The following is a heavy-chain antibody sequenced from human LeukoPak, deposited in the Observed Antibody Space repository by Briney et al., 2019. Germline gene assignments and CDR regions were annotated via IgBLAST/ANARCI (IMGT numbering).Heavy chain of an antibody. CDR1: GFTFSSHG. V-gene: IGHV3-23*01. J-gene: IGHJ4*02. Sequence: PGGSLRLSCAASGFTFSSHGMCWVRQAPGRGLEWVSSISIGGDTTYSDSVKGRFTISRDNSKNTLYLQLDSLRAEDTAIYYCAKEIRPNDCWGPGTLVTVSS. CDR2: ISIGGDTT. CDR3: AKEIRPNDC. D-gene: IGHD4-17*01.